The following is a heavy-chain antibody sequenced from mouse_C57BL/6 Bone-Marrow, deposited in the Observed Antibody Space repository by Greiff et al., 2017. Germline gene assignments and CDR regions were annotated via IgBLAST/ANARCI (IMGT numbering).Heavy chain of an antibody. CDR1: GYTFTEYT. CDR2: FYPGSGSI. V-gene: IGHV1-62-2*01. J-gene: IGHJ3*01. Sequence: QVQLKQSGAELVKPGASVKLSCKASGYTFTEYTIHWVKQRSGQGLEWIGWFYPGSGSIKYNEKFKDKATLTADKSSSTVYMELSRLTSEDSAVYFCARHEEIYYYGSSYVPFAYWGQGTLVTVSA. CDR3: ARHEEIYYYGSSYVPFAY. D-gene: IGHD1-1*01.